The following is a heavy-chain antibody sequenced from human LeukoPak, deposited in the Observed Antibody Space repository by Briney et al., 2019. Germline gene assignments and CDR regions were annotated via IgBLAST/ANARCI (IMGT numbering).Heavy chain of an antibody. Sequence: GASVKASCKASGYTFTSNYIHWVRQAPGQGLEWVGMIYPRDGSTSYAQKFQGRVTVTRDTSTSTVHMELSGLRSEDTAVYYCARDQEGFDYWGQGTLVTVSS. CDR2: IYPRDGST. CDR3: ARDQEGFDY. J-gene: IGHJ4*02. V-gene: IGHV1-46*01. CDR1: GYTFTSNY.